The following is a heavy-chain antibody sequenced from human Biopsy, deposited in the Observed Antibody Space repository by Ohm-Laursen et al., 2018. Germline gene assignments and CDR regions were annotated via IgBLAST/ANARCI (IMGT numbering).Heavy chain of an antibody. V-gene: IGHV4-59*02. CDR3: ARDSGILNYGNFKYYHYYGMDV. Sequence: SETLSLTCAVSGDSVTKYYWSWIRQPPGKGLEWIGHIYYSVMTNYHPSLQSRVSISVDTSRNQVSLTLSSVTAADTAVYYCARDSGILNYGNFKYYHYYGMDVWGQGTKVTVSS. D-gene: IGHD4-11*01. CDR2: IYYSVMT. CDR1: GDSVTKYY. J-gene: IGHJ6*02.